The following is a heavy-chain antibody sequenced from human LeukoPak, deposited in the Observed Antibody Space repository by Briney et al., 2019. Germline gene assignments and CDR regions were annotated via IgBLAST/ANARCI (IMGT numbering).Heavy chain of an antibody. Sequence: PSETLSLTCTVSGGSISSHYWSWIRQPPGKGLEWIGYIYYSGSTNYNPSLKSRVTISVDTSKNQFSLKLSSVTAADTAVYYCARGPAAPPYYYFYMDVWGKGTTVTVSS. J-gene: IGHJ6*03. D-gene: IGHD2-2*01. CDR2: IYYSGST. CDR1: GGSISSHY. CDR3: ARGPAAPPYYYFYMDV. V-gene: IGHV4-59*11.